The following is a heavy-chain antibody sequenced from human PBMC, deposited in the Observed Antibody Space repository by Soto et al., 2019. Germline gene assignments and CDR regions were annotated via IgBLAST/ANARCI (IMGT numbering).Heavy chain of an antibody. D-gene: IGHD1-1*01. V-gene: IGHV4-34*01. J-gene: IGHJ4*02. CDR3: SQQQLRTRDY. Sequence: QVQLQQWGAGLLKPSETLSLTCAVYGGSFSGYYWSWIRQPPGKGLEWVGEISHSGSTYYNPALKSRVTISVDTSKNQFSLKLSSVTAADTAVYFCSQQQLRTRDYWGQGTLFAVSS. CDR1: GGSFSGYY. CDR2: ISHSGST.